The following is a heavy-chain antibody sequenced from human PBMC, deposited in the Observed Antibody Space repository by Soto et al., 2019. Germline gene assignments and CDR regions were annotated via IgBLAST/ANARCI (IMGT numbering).Heavy chain of an antibody. CDR2: ISGSGGST. CDR1: GFTFSSYA. D-gene: IGHD2-2*03. V-gene: IGHV3-23*01. Sequence: EVQLLESGGGLVQPGGSLRLSCAASGFTFSSYAMSWVRQAPGKGLEWVSAISGSGGSTYYADSVKGRFTISRDNAKNTLYLPMTSLRAEDTAVYYCAKLVIVVVPAASYYFDYWCQGTLVTVSS. J-gene: IGHJ4*02. CDR3: AKLVIVVVPAASYYFDY.